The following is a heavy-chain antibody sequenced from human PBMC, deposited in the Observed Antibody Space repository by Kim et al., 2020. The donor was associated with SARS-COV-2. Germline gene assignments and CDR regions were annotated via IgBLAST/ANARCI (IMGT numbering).Heavy chain of an antibody. Sequence: GGSLRLSCAASGFTFSSYAMSWVRQAPGKGLEWVSSISGSGSTNYEDSLKGRFTISRDNSKNTLSLQMNSLRAEDTAIYYCAKGISSSGYSFDYWGQGTL. D-gene: IGHD3-22*01. CDR1: GFTFSSYA. V-gene: IGHV3-23*01. CDR2: ISGSGST. CDR3: AKGISSSGYSFDY. J-gene: IGHJ4*02.